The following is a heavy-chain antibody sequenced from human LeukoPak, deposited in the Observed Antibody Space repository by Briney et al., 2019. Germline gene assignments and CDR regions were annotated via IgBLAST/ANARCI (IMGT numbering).Heavy chain of an antibody. V-gene: IGHV3-20*01. CDR1: GFTFDDYG. CDR3: ARGGGSSAFDI. J-gene: IGHJ3*02. Sequence: AGGSLRLSCAASGFTFDDYGMSWVRQAPGKGLEWVSGINCNGGSTGYADSVKGRFTISRDNAKNSLYLQMNSLRAEDTALYHCARGGGSSAFDIWGQGTMLTVSS. D-gene: IGHD3-16*01. CDR2: INCNGGST.